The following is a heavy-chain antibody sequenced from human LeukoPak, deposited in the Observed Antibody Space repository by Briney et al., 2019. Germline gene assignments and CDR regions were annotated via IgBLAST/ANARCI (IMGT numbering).Heavy chain of an antibody. D-gene: IGHD5-18*01. CDR3: AKGRGYSYGSIIDY. J-gene: IGHJ4*02. CDR1: GFTFDDYV. CDR2: ISWNSGSI. V-gene: IGHV3-9*01. Sequence: GGSLRLSCAASGFTFDDYVMHWIRQAPGKGQEWVSGISWNSGSIGYADSVKGRFTISRDNAKNSLYLQMNSLRAEDTALYYCAKGRGYSYGSIIDYWGQGTLVTVSS.